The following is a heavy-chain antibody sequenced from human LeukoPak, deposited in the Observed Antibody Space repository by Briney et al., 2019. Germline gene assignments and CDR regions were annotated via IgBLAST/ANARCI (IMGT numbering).Heavy chain of an antibody. D-gene: IGHD3-22*01. Sequence: PGGSLRLSCAASGFTFSSSAMHWVRQAPGKGLEWVAVISYDGSNKYNADSVKGRFTISRDNSKNAVYLQMNSLRAEDTAVYYCARAPRWNYYDSSGYYYARYGMDVWGQGTTVTVSS. V-gene: IGHV3-30-3*01. CDR3: ARAPRWNYYDSSGYYYARYGMDV. J-gene: IGHJ6*02. CDR2: ISYDGSNK. CDR1: GFTFSSSA.